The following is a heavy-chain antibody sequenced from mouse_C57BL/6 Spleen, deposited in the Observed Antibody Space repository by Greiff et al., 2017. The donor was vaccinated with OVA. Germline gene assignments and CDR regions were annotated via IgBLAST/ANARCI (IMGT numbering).Heavy chain of an antibody. D-gene: IGHD1-1*01. Sequence: QVQLQQSGAELVRPGASVTLSCKASGYTFTDYEMHWVKQTPVHGLEWIGAIDPETGGTAYNQKFKGKAILTADKSSSTAYMELRSLTSEDSAVYYCTRPLYYGSSYVYWYFDVWGTGTTVTVSS. CDR1: GYTFTDYE. J-gene: IGHJ1*03. CDR3: TRPLYYGSSYVYWYFDV. CDR2: IDPETGGT. V-gene: IGHV1-15*01.